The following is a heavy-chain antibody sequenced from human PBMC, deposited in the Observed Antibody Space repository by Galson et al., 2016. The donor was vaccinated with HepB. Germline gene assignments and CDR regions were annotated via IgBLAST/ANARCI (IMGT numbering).Heavy chain of an antibody. D-gene: IGHD7-27*01. CDR3: VRGGLGV. Sequence: SVKVSCKASGYTFINYGISWVRQAPGQGLEWMGWLSTYNGNTKYAQKLQDRLTMTTDTPTSTAYMELRSLRYDDTAVYYCVRGGLGVWGQGTTVTVSS. V-gene: IGHV1-18*01. J-gene: IGHJ6*02. CDR1: GYTFINYG. CDR2: LSTYNGNT.